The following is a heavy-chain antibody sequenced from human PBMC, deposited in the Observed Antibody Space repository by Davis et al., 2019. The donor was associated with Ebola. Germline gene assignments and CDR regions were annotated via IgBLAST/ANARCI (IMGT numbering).Heavy chain of an antibody. D-gene: IGHD1-1*01. V-gene: IGHV4-38-2*02. CDR1: GYFIISDYY. J-gene: IGHJ4*02. CDR2: LHYSGYT. CDR3: ARVSSDWNHDY. Sequence: MPSETLSLTCIVSGYFIISDYYWGWVRQPPGKGLEWIGSLHYSGYTYYNPSLKSRVTISVDTSKNQISLNVSSVTAADTAVYYCARVSSDWNHDYWGQGTLVTVSS.